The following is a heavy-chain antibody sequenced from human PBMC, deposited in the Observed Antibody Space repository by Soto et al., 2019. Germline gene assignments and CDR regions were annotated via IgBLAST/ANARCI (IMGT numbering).Heavy chain of an antibody. J-gene: IGHJ4*02. CDR1: GFTFSSYS. CDR3: ARDFSVVGSTTD. CDR2: ISSSSSYI. V-gene: IGHV3-21*01. Sequence: PGGSLRLSCAASGFTFSSYSMNWVRQAPGKGLEWVSSISSSSSYIYYADSVKGRFTISRDNAKNSLYLQMNSLRAEDTAVYYCARDFSVVGSTTDWGQGTLVTVSS. D-gene: IGHD2-2*01.